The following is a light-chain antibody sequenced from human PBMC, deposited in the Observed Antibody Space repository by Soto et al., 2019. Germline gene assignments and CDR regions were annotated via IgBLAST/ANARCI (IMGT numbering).Light chain of an antibody. Sequence: QSALTQPRSVSGSPGQSVTISCTGTSSDVGDYNYVSWYQQHPGKAPKFIIYEVSKRPSGVPDRFSGSKSGNTASLTISGLQAEDEADYYCCSYAGIYTVVFGGGTKVTVL. CDR2: EVS. J-gene: IGLJ2*01. CDR3: CSYAGIYTVV. CDR1: SSDVGDYNY. V-gene: IGLV2-11*01.